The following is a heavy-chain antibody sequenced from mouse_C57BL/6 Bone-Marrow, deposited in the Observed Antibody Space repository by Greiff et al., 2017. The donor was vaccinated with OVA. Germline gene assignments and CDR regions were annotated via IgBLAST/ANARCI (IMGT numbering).Heavy chain of an antibody. CDR1: GFSLTSYG. CDR3: APLLITTVVATDAMDY. Sequence: QVQLQQSGPGLVQPSQSLSITCTVSGFSLTSYGVHWVRQSPGKGLEWLGVIWRGGSTDYNAAFMSRLSITKDNSKSQVFFKMNSLQADDTAIYYCAPLLITTVVATDAMDYWGQGTSVTVSS. D-gene: IGHD1-1*01. V-gene: IGHV2-5*01. J-gene: IGHJ4*01. CDR2: IWRGGST.